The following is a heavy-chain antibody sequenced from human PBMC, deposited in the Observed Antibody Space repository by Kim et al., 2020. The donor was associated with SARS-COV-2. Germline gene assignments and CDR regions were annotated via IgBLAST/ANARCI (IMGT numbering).Heavy chain of an antibody. D-gene: IGHD6-19*01. V-gene: IGHV3-21*04. CDR1: GFTFSSYS. J-gene: IGHJ6*02. CDR3: ARDSVAGTYYYYYYGMDV. CDR2: ISSSSSYI. Sequence: GGSLRLSCAASGFTFSSYSMNWVRQAPGKGLEWVSSISSSSSYIYYADSVKGRFTISRDNAKNSLYLQMNSLRAEDTAVYYCARDSVAGTYYYYYYGMDVWGQGTTVTVSS.